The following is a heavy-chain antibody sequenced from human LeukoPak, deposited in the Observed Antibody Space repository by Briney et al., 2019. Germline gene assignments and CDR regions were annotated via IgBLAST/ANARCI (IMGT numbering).Heavy chain of an antibody. V-gene: IGHV1-2*02. CDR2: INPNSGGT. Sequence: GASVKVSCKASGYTFTGYYMHWVRQAPGQGLEWMGWINPNSGGTNYAQKFQGRVTMTRDTSISTAYMELSRLRSDDTAVYYCARAGQLVFINDAFDIWGQGTMVTVSS. CDR3: ARAGQLVFINDAFDI. CDR1: GYTFTGYY. D-gene: IGHD6-13*01. J-gene: IGHJ3*02.